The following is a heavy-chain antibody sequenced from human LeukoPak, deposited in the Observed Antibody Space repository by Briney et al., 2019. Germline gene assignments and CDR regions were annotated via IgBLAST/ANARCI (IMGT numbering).Heavy chain of an antibody. Sequence: ASVKVSCKASGYTFTGYYMHWVRQAPGQGLEWMGWINPNSGGTNYAQKFQGRVTMTRDTSISTAYMELSRLRSDDTAVYCCARDDSGYDVVFTFDIWGQGTMVTVSS. D-gene: IGHD5-12*01. J-gene: IGHJ3*02. CDR1: GYTFTGYY. CDR3: ARDDSGYDVVFTFDI. CDR2: INPNSGGT. V-gene: IGHV1-2*02.